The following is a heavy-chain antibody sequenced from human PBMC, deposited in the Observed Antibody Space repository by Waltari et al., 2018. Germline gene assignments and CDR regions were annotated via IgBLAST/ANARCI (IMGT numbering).Heavy chain of an antibody. Sequence: QVQLQESGPGLVKPSQTLSLTCTVSGGSISSGSYYWSWIRQPAGKGLEWIGRIYTSGSTNYNPSLKSRVTISVDTSKNQFSLKLSSVTAADTAVYYCARAAVGWCFDLWGRGTLVTVSS. V-gene: IGHV4-61*02. CDR3: ARAAVGWCFDL. CDR2: IYTSGST. J-gene: IGHJ2*01. CDR1: GGSISSGSYY.